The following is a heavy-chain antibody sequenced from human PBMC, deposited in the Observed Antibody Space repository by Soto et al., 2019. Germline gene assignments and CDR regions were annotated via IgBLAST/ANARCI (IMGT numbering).Heavy chain of an antibody. D-gene: IGHD3-10*01. CDR1: GGSFSGYY. V-gene: IGHV4-34*01. CDR3: ASRRNYSGSGSYMAY. CDR2: INHSGST. J-gene: IGHJ4*02. Sequence: SETLSLTCAVYGGSFSGYYWSWIRQPPGKGLEWIGEINHSGSTNYNPSLKSRVTISVDTSKNQFSLKLSSVTAADTAVYYCASRRNYSGSGSYMAYWGQGTLVTVSS.